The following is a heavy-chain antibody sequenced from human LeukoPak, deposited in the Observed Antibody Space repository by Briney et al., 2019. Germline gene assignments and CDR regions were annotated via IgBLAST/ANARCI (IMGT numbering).Heavy chain of an antibody. CDR3: ARTLDYGSGSYHTPYGMDV. Sequence: PGGSLRLSCAASGFTFSSYAMHWVRQAPGKGLEWVAVISYDGSNKYYADSVKGRFTISRDNSKNTLYLQMNSLRAEDTAVYYCARTLDYGSGSYHTPYGMDVWGQGTTVTVSS. CDR1: GFTFSSYA. V-gene: IGHV3-30-3*01. D-gene: IGHD3-10*01. J-gene: IGHJ6*02. CDR2: ISYDGSNK.